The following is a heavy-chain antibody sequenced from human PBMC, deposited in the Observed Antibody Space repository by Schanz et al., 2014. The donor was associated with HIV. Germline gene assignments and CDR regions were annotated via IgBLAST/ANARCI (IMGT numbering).Heavy chain of an antibody. CDR1: GGSFSGYY. CDR3: ARRPKRWLDQVNSAGAFDV. CDR2: VSHSGSN. D-gene: IGHD5-12*01. V-gene: IGHV4-34*01. Sequence: QLYLQQWGSGLFKPAETLSLTCGVFGGSFSGYYWGWIRQSPEKGLEWIGEVSHSGSNNYNPSLKSRPTKSLDTSKSQFSMKVKSVTAADTALYYCARRPKRWLDQVNSAGAFDVWGPGTLVTVSS. J-gene: IGHJ3*01.